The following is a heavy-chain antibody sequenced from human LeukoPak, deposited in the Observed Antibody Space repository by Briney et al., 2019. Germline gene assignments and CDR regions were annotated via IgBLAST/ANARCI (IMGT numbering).Heavy chain of an antibody. Sequence: SETLSLTCTVSGASINGYYWSWIRQPPGKGLEWIGNVHYSLSSNYSPSLESRVTTSMDTSQRQFSLTLTSVTAADTAVYYCACYKIVERNFDFWGQGMLVTVSS. D-gene: IGHD5-24*01. CDR1: GASINGYY. CDR2: VHYSLSS. V-gene: IGHV4-59*01. CDR3: ACYKIVERNFDF. J-gene: IGHJ4*02.